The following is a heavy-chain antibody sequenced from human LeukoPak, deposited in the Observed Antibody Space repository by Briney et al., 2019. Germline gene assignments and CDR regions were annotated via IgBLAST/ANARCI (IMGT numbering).Heavy chain of an antibody. CDR3: ARGGVDTAMVLDY. CDR2: IIPIFGTA. Sequence: SVKVSCKASGGTFSSYAISWVRQAPGQGLEWMGGIIPIFGTANYAQKFQGRVTITADESTSTAYMELSSLRSEDTAVYYCARGGVDTAMVLDYWGQGTLVTVSS. V-gene: IGHV1-69*13. D-gene: IGHD5-18*01. J-gene: IGHJ4*02. CDR1: GGTFSSYA.